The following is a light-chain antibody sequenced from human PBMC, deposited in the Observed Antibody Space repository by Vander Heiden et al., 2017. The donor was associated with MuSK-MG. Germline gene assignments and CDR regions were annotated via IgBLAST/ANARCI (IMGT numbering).Light chain of an antibody. Sequence: SYELTQPPSVYVSPGQTARTTCFGDAFPKQYAYWYLQKPGQAPVLVIYKDSERPSGIPERFSGSSSGTTVTLTISGVQAEDEADYYCQSADSSGTPVVFGGGTKVTVL. CDR1: AFPKQY. J-gene: IGLJ2*01. CDR3: QSADSSGTPVV. CDR2: KDS. V-gene: IGLV3-25*03.